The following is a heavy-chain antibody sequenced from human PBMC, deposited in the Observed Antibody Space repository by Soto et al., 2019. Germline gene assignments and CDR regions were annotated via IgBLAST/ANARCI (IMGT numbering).Heavy chain of an antibody. CDR1: GYSITSYL. CDR2: IYPSDSDT. V-gene: IGHV5-51*01. D-gene: IGHD6-6*01. Sequence: PXESLTTSSKGSGYSITSYLLGWVRQMPGKGLEWMGIIYPSDSDTRYSPSFQGQVTISADTSISTAYLQWSSLKASDTAMYYCARHASRGSIAAPNWFDPWGQGTLVTVS. CDR3: ARHASRGSIAAPNWFDP. J-gene: IGHJ5*02.